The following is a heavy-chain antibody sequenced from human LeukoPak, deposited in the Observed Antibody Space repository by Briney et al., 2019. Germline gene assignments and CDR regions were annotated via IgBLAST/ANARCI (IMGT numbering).Heavy chain of an antibody. CDR3: ASPGIAAAGRWVFDY. CDR2: INAGNGNT. J-gene: IGHJ4*02. V-gene: IGHV1-3*01. D-gene: IGHD6-13*01. Sequence: ASVTVSCKASGYTFTSYAMHWVRQAPGQRLEWMGWINAGNGNTKYSQKFQGRVTITRDTSAGTAYMELSRLRSEDTAVYYCASPGIAAAGRWVFDYWGQGTLVTVSS. CDR1: GYTFTSYA.